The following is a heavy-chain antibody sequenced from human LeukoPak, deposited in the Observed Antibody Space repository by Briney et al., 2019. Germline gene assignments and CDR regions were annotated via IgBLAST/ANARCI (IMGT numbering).Heavy chain of an antibody. Sequence: GGSLRLSCAASGFTFSSYWMTWVRQAPGKGLEWVANIKQDGSDKWYVDSVKGRFTISRDNPENSLYLQMHNLRAEDTAVYHCARWPVASKRGFDYWGQGTLVTVSS. V-gene: IGHV3-7*03. CDR1: GFTFSSYW. D-gene: IGHD6-19*01. CDR3: ARWPVASKRGFDY. J-gene: IGHJ4*02. CDR2: IKQDGSDK.